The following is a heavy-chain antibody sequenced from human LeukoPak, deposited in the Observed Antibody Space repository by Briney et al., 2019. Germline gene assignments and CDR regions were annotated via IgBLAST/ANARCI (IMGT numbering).Heavy chain of an antibody. D-gene: IGHD2-21*02. Sequence: GGSLRLSCAASGFTFDDYAMHWVRQAPGKGLEWVSGISWNSGSIGYADSVKGRFTISRDNSKNTLYLQMNSLRAEDTAVYYCAKAFYLFCGGDCYPDHWGKGTLVTVSS. CDR2: ISWNSGSI. V-gene: IGHV3-9*01. CDR1: GFTFDDYA. J-gene: IGHJ4*02. CDR3: AKAFYLFCGGDCYPDH.